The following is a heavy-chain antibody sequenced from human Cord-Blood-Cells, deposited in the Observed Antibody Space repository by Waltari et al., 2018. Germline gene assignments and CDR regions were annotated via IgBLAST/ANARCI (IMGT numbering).Heavy chain of an antibody. CDR3: ARGRSSDAFDI. CDR1: GGTCSSYA. D-gene: IGHD6-13*01. Sequence: QVQLVQSGAEVKKPGSSVTVPCKASGGTCSSYAIIWVRQAPGQGLEWMGGIIPIFGTANYAQKFQGRVTITADESTSTAYMELSSLRSEDTAVYYCARGRSSDAFDIWGQGTMVTVSS. V-gene: IGHV1-69*12. J-gene: IGHJ3*02. CDR2: IIPIFGTA.